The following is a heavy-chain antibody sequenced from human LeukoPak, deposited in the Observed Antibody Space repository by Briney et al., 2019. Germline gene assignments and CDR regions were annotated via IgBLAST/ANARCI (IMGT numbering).Heavy chain of an antibody. V-gene: IGHV3-30*02. CDR3: VGDVLTGSHDY. CDR1: GFIFSSHG. J-gene: IGHJ4*02. D-gene: IGHD3-9*01. Sequence: GGSLRLSCVASGFIFSSHGMHWVRQAPGKGLEWVSFIQYDGNNEYYADSVQGRFAISRDDSKHTLYLQMNNLRVEDTAVYYCVGDVLTGSHDYWGLGALVTVSS. CDR2: IQYDGNNE.